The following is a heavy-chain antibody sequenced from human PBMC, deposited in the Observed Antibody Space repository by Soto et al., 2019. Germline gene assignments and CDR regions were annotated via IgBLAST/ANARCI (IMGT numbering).Heavy chain of an antibody. Sequence: QVQVQQSGPGLVKPSETLSLTCTVSSGPSSSHNWGWIRQPPGRGLEWIGYVYYTGGTSYNPSLKSRVTSSADPSTNHISLTLSSVTAADTAVYYCVRQGIGNLHGLVDVWGQGTTVSVSS. CDR1: SGPSSSHN. D-gene: IGHD1-1*01. CDR2: VYYTGGT. CDR3: VRQGIGNLHGLVDV. J-gene: IGHJ6*02. V-gene: IGHV4-59*08.